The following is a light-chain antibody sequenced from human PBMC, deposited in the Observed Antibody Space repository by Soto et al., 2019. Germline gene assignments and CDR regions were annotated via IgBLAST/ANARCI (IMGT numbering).Light chain of an antibody. Sequence: EIVLTQSPGTLSLPPGERATLSCRASQSFRSSYLAWYQQKPDQAPRLLIYGASSRATGIPDRFSGSGSGTDFTLTISRLEPEDFAVYYCQQYGSSPLTFGGGTKVEIK. CDR3: QQYGSSPLT. CDR1: QSFRSSY. J-gene: IGKJ4*01. V-gene: IGKV3-20*01. CDR2: GAS.